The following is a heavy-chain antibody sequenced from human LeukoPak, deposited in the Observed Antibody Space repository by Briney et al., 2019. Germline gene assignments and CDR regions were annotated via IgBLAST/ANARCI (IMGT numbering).Heavy chain of an antibody. Sequence: ASVKVSCKASGGTFSSYAISWVRQAPGQGLEWMGGIIPIFGTANYAQKFQGRVTITADKSTSTAYMELSSLRSEDTAVYYCARGLGEYYVWGGYYGYFDYGGRGPLVTVS. J-gene: IGHJ4*02. CDR1: GGTFSSYA. CDR2: IIPIFGTA. D-gene: IGHD3-10*01. V-gene: IGHV1-69*06. CDR3: ARGLGEYYVWGGYYGYFDY.